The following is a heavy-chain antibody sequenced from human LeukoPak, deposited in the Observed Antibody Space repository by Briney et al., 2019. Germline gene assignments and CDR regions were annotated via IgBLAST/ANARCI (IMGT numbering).Heavy chain of an antibody. CDR2: IYYSGSA. D-gene: IGHD2-15*01. V-gene: IGHV4-59*12. CDR1: GGPISGYY. J-gene: IGHJ4*01. CDR3: ARDRDVDDFDS. Sequence: SETLSLTCTVSGGPISGYYWSWIRQPPGKGLEWIGYIYYSGSANYNPSLKSRVTTSIDTSKNQLSLNLKSVTAADTAVYYCARDRDVDDFDSWGHGTLVTVSS.